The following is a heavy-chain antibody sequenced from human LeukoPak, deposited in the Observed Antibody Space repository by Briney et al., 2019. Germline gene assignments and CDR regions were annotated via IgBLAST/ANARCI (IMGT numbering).Heavy chain of an antibody. J-gene: IGHJ3*02. V-gene: IGHV4-59*08. D-gene: IGHD5-18*01. CDR1: GGSINSYY. CDR2: IYYTGGEI. CDR3: ARQPAATAAFDI. Sequence: SETLSLTCTVSGGSINSYYWSWIRQAPGKGLEWIGYIYYTGGEINYNPSLKSRLTISVDTSKNQFSLVLTSVTAADTAVYYCARQPAATAAFDIWAQGTMVTVSS.